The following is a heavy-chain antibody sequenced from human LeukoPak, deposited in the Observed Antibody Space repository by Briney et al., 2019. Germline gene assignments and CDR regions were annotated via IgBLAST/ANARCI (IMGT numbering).Heavy chain of an antibody. J-gene: IGHJ5*02. Sequence: SETLSLTCAVYGGSFSGYYWSWIRQPPGKGLEWIGEINHSGSTNYNPSLKSLVTISVDTSKNQFSLKLSSVTAADTAVYYCARAIAAAGTPPWFDPWGQGTLVTVSS. CDR3: ARAIAAAGTPPWFDP. D-gene: IGHD6-13*01. V-gene: IGHV4-34*01. CDR1: GGSFSGYY. CDR2: INHSGST.